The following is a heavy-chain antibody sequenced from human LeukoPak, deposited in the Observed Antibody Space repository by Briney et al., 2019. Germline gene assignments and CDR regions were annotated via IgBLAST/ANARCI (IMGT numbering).Heavy chain of an antibody. CDR3: ASRYQLVDAFDI. CDR2: IYYSGST. J-gene: IGHJ3*02. Sequence: SETLSLTCTVSGGSISSYYWSWIRQPPGKGLEWIGYIYYSGSTNYNPSLKSRVTISVDTSKNQFSLKLSSVTAADTAVYYCASRYQLVDAFDIWGQGTMVTVSS. V-gene: IGHV4-59*12. CDR1: GGSISSYY. D-gene: IGHD2-2*01.